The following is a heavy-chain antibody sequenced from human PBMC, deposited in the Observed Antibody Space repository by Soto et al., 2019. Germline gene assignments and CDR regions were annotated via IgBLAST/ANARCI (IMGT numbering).Heavy chain of an antibody. CDR2: ISGSGGST. Sequence: GGSLRLSCAASVFTFSSYAMSWVRQAPGKGLEWVSAISGSGGSTYYADFVRGRFTIFRDNSQNTLYLQMTSLRAEDTAVYYCARIDDYGDYVTDYWGQGALVTVSS. CDR3: ARIDDYGDYVTDY. V-gene: IGHV3-23*01. J-gene: IGHJ4*02. D-gene: IGHD4-17*01. CDR1: VFTFSSYA.